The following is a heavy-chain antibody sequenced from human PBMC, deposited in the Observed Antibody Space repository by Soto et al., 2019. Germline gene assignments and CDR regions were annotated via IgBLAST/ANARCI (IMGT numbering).Heavy chain of an antibody. V-gene: IGHV2-5*01. CDR2: VYWNDER. Sequence: QIALQESGPTVVKPTQTLTLTCTFSGFSLTTTGVGVGWIRHAPGKALEWLAMVYWNDERRYSPSLRSRLTITQDTSKNQVVLTMTYMDPVDTATYFCALYDSSGYLSHFDSWGQGTLVTVSS. J-gene: IGHJ4*02. CDR3: ALYDSSGYLSHFDS. CDR1: GFSLTTTGVG. D-gene: IGHD3-22*01.